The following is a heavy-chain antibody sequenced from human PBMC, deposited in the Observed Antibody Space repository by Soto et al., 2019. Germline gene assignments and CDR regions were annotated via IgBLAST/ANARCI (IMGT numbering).Heavy chain of an antibody. Sequence: PGGPLRLSCAASGFTFSNAWMNWVRPAPGKGLEWVGRIKSKTDGGTTDYAAPVKGRFTISRDDSKNTLYLQMNSLKTEDTAVYYCTTPKDRYYYYYYGMDVWGQGTTVTVSS. V-gene: IGHV3-15*07. CDR1: GFTFSNAW. J-gene: IGHJ6*02. CDR2: IKSKTDGGTT. CDR3: TTPKDRYYYYYYGMDV.